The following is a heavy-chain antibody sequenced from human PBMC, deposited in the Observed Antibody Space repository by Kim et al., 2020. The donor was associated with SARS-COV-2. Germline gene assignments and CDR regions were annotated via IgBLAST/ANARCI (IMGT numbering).Heavy chain of an antibody. V-gene: IGHV3-74*01. Sequence: GESLRLCCAASGFTFSRSWMHWVRQAPGKGLVWVSRINSDGSSTSYADSVKGRFTISRDNAKNTLYLQMNSLRAEDTAVYYCARVGHLGADYWGAQLYYFDYWGQGTLVTVSS. CDR2: INSDGSST. CDR3: ARVGHLGADYWGAQLYYFDY. D-gene: IGHD7-27*01. CDR1: GFTFSRSW. J-gene: IGHJ4*02.